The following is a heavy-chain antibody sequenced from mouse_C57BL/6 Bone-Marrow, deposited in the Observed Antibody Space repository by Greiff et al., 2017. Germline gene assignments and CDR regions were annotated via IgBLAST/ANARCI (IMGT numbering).Heavy chain of an antibody. Sequence: QVTLKESGPGLLQSSQTLSLTCSFSGFSLTTSGMGVNWIRQPSGKGLEWLTHIYWDDDKRYYPSLKSRITISKETSRNQVVLKITSVDTADTATYDCAREAYAMDYWGQGTAVTVAS. V-gene: IGHV8-12*01. CDR3: AREAYAMDY. J-gene: IGHJ4*01. CDR1: GFSLTTSGMG. CDR2: IYWDDDK.